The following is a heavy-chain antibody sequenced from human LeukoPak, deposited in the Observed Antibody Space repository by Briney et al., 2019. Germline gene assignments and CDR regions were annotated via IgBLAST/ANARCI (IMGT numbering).Heavy chain of an antibody. D-gene: IGHD6-19*01. Sequence: SETLSLTCAVYGGSFSGYYWSWIRQPPGKGLEWIGEINHSGSTNYNPSLKSRVTISVDTSKNQFSLKLSSVTAADTAVYYCAREGSSSGWFSYWGQGTLVTVSS. CDR1: GGSFSGYY. CDR3: AREGSSSGWFSY. V-gene: IGHV4-34*01. J-gene: IGHJ4*02. CDR2: INHSGST.